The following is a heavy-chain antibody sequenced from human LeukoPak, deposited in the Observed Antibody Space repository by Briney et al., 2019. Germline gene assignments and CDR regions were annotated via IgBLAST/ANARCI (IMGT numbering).Heavy chain of an antibody. CDR2: MSYDGHNK. J-gene: IGHJ5*01. CDR1: GFTLRHYA. Sequence: GGSLRLSCAGSGFTLRHYAMHWLRQAPGKGLEWLAVMSYDGHNKSYSDSVEGRFTIPRDDSKNTLYLHLNSLRSEDTGIYYCARTISVFGILPDNWLDSWGQGIPVTVSS. CDR3: ARTISVFGILPDNWLDS. D-gene: IGHD3-3*01. V-gene: IGHV3-30*03.